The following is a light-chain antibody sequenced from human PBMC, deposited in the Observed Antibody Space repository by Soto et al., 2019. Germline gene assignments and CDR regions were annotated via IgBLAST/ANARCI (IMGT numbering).Light chain of an antibody. CDR1: SSDVGGYNY. CDR3: SSYTSSSTLV. Sequence: SVLTPPASVSGSPGQSITISSTGTSSDVGGYNYVSWYQQHPGKAPKLMIYEVSNRPSGVSNRFSGSKSGNTASLTISGLQAEDEADYYCSSYTSSSTLVFGTGTKVTVL. J-gene: IGLJ1*01. CDR2: EVS. V-gene: IGLV2-14*01.